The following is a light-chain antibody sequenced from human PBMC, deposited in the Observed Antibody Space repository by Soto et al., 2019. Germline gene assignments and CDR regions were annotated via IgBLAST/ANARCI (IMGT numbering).Light chain of an antibody. CDR1: QAIGTY. CDR3: PPLDTYLLS. Sequence: DIQLTQSPSFLSASIGDSVTITCRASQAIGTYLAWYQQKPGKAPNLLVSAASTSHSGVPSRFSVSGYGTEFALTVAGLQPEDVAPYYCPPLDTYLLSVGGGTKVQIK. CDR2: AAS. V-gene: IGKV1-9*01. J-gene: IGKJ4*01.